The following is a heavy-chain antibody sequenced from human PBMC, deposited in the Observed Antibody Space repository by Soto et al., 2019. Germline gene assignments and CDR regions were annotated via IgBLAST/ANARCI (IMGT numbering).Heavy chain of an antibody. CDR3: AKALSGGSSYGMDV. CDR1: GGTFGNSA. D-gene: IGHD6-13*01. Sequence: GASVKVSCKASGGTFGNSAISWVRQAPGQGLEWMGGIIPIFSTPDYAQKFQGRVTITADESTTTAYMELTSLKSEDTAVYYCAKALSGGSSYGMDVWGQGTTVTVSS. CDR2: IIPIFSTP. J-gene: IGHJ6*02. V-gene: IGHV1-69*13.